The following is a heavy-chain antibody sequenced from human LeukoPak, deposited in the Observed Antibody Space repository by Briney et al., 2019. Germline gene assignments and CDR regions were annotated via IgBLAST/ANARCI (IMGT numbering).Heavy chain of an antibody. CDR3: ASLPAY. Sequence: NPSETLSLTCTVSGGSISSYYWSWIRQPPGKGLEWIGYIYYSGSTNYNPSLKSRVTISVDTSKNQFSLKLSSVTAADTAVYYCASLPAYWGQGTLVTVSS. V-gene: IGHV4-59*01. CDR1: GGSISSYY. J-gene: IGHJ4*02. CDR2: IYYSGST.